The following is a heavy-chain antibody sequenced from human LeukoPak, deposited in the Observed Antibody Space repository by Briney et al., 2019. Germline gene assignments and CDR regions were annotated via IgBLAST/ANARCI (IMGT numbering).Heavy chain of an antibody. CDR2: ILYDGSKK. V-gene: IGHV3-30*03. D-gene: IGHD5-12*01. CDR1: GFTFTNYG. Sequence: GGSLRLSCVASGFTFTNYGMHWVRQAPGKGLEWVAAILYDGSKKYYADSVKGRFSIYRDNSNYTLYLQMNSLRAEDTAVYYCARDPTQWLRYGYFDYWGQGTLVTVSS. CDR3: ARDPTQWLRYGYFDY. J-gene: IGHJ4*02.